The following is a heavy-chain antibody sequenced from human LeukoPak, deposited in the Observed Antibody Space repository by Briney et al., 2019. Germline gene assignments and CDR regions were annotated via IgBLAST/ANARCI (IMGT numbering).Heavy chain of an antibody. CDR3: ARLKQDYYDSSGSFDY. Sequence: GESLKISCKGSGYSFTSYWIGWVRQMPGKGLEWMGIIYPGDSDTRYSPSFQGQVTISADKSISTAYLQWSSLKAPDTAMYYCARLKQDYYDSSGSFDYWGQGTLVTVSS. V-gene: IGHV5-51*01. CDR2: IYPGDSDT. D-gene: IGHD3-22*01. J-gene: IGHJ4*02. CDR1: GYSFTSYW.